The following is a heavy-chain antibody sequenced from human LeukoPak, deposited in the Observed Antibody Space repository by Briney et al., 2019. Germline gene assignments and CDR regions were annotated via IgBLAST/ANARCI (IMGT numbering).Heavy chain of an antibody. Sequence: GESLKISFQGSGYSFTTYWIAWVRQMPGRGLEWMGIISPDDSEIRYSPSFRGQVTISADKSTSTAYLQWSRLKASDTAIYYCARHEGSGSYYSYWGQGTLVTVSS. CDR1: GYSFTTYW. J-gene: IGHJ4*02. D-gene: IGHD1-26*01. V-gene: IGHV5-51*01. CDR2: ISPDDSEI. CDR3: ARHEGSGSYYSY.